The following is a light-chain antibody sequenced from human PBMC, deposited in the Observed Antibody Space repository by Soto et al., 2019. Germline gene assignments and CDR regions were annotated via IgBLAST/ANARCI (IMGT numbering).Light chain of an antibody. V-gene: IGKV3-15*01. CDR1: EGVGRN. CDR3: QQYENWPRT. J-gene: IGKJ1*01. CDR2: GAS. Sequence: EIMRTQSPPTLSVSPGERVTLSCRASEGVGRNLAWYNHKPGQAPRIVVFGASTRAAGVPPRFSGSGSGSQFTLTIDSMQSEDSGVYDCQQYENWPRTFGQGTKVDIK.